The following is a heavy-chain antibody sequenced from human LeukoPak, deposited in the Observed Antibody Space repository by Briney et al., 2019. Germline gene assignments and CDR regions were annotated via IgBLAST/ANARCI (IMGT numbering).Heavy chain of an antibody. V-gene: IGHV5-51*01. Sequence: GESLKISRKGSGYSFTSYWIGWVRQMPGKGLGWMGIIYPGDSDTRYSPSFQGQVTISADKSITTAYLQWSSLKASDTAMYYCASYNYYDSSGYYYEWVYWGQGTLVTVSS. CDR3: ASYNYYDSSGYYYEWVY. CDR1: GYSFTSYW. CDR2: IYPGDSDT. J-gene: IGHJ4*02. D-gene: IGHD3-22*01.